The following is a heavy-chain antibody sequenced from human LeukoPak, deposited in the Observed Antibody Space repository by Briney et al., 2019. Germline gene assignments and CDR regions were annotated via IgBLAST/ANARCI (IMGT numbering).Heavy chain of an antibody. V-gene: IGHV3-21*01. CDR3: AREGATGSFDY. D-gene: IGHD1-26*01. CDR1: GFTFSSYR. J-gene: IGHJ4*02. Sequence: GGSLRLSCAASGFTFSSYRMNWVRQAPGKGLEWVSSISSSSSYIYYADSVKGRFTISRDNAKNSLYLQMNSLRAEDTAVYYCAREGATGSFDYWGQGTLVTVSS. CDR2: ISSSSSYI.